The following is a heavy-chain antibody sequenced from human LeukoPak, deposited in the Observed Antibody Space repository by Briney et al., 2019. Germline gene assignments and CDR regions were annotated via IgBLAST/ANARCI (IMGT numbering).Heavy chain of an antibody. CDR1: GFTVSSNY. CDR2: IKSKTDGGTT. J-gene: IGHJ4*02. CDR3: TTDENYYDSSGYYYRDY. V-gene: IGHV3-15*01. D-gene: IGHD3-22*01. Sequence: GGSLRLSCAASGFTVSSNYMSWVRQAPGKGLEWVGRIKSKTDGGTTDYAAPVKGRFTISRDDSKNTLYLQMNSLKTEDTAVYYCTTDENYYDSSGYYYRDYWGQGTLVTVSS.